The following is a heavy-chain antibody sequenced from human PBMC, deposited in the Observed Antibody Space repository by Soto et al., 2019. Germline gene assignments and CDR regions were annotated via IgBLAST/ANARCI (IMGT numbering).Heavy chain of an antibody. CDR2: INANNGNT. CDR3: ARDTMTGYLQFDY. V-gene: IGHV1-18*01. D-gene: IGHD3-9*01. CDR1: GYTFTNFG. J-gene: IGHJ4*02. Sequence: QVQLVQSGAEVKKPGASVKVSCRASGYTFTNFGISWVRQAPGQGLEWMGWINANNGNTNYAQTLQGRVTMTTDTSTSTAYMELRSLRSDDTAVYYCARDTMTGYLQFDYWGQGTLVTVSS.